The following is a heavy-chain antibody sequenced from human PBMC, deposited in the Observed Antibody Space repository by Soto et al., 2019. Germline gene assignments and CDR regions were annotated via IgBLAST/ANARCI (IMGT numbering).Heavy chain of an antibody. CDR3: AISSSSAPLGFFDY. Sequence: ASVKVSCKASGYTFTSYYMHWVRQAPGQGLEWMGIINPSGGSTSYAQKFQDRVTMTRDTSTSTVYMELSSLRSEDTAVYYCAISSSSAPLGFFDYWGQGTLVTV. J-gene: IGHJ4*02. D-gene: IGHD6-6*01. V-gene: IGHV1-46*01. CDR1: GYTFTSYY. CDR2: INPSGGST.